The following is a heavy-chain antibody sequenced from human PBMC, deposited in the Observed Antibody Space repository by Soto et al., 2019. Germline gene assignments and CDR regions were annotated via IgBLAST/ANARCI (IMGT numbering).Heavy chain of an antibody. Sequence: QVQLQESGPGLVKPSQTLSLTCTVSAGSISSGDYYWSWIRQHPGKGLEWIGYIYYSGRTYYNPSLKRRVNISVDKSKNRDSLKLSSVTAADTAVSYCARARVARYFDYWGQGTLVTVSS. CDR3: ARARVARYFDY. V-gene: IGHV4-30-4*01. J-gene: IGHJ4*02. CDR2: IYYSGRT. CDR1: AGSISSGDYY. D-gene: IGHD2-21*01.